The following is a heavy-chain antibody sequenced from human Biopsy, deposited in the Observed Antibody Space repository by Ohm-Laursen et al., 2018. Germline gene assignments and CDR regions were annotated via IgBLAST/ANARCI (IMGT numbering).Heavy chain of an antibody. CDR1: GGSFNGYF. CDR3: ARVPLPGIGAAYQGRFLYGMDV. V-gene: IGHV4-34*01. Sequence: GTLSLTCAVYGGSFNGYFWSWIRQPPGKGLEWIGDITQSGSTNYSPSLKSRVTISEDTAKKQFSQSLRSVTAADTAVYYCARVPLPGIGAAYQGRFLYGMDVWGQGTAVSVS. D-gene: IGHD6-13*01. J-gene: IGHJ6*02. CDR2: ITQSGST.